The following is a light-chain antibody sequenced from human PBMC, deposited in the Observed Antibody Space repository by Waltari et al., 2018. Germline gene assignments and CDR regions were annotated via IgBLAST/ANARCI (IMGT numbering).Light chain of an antibody. J-gene: IGLJ2*01. V-gene: IGLV1-40*01. CDR1: TPTIGAGHA. Sequence: QSVLTQPPSVSGTPGQRVTIPCSGRTPTIGAGHAGHWYQHLPGTAPKLLIYGNNNRPSGVPDRFSGSKSGTSASLAITELQADDEADYFCQSFDNMLSGGVVFGGGTKLAVL. CDR2: GNN. CDR3: QSFDNMLSGGVV.